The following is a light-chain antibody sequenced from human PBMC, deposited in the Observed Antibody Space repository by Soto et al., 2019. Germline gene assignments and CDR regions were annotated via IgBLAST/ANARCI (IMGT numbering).Light chain of an antibody. CDR3: HQYGSSPQT. Sequence: EIVMTQSPATLSVSPGERATLSCRASQSVSSNLAWYQQKPGQAPRLLIYGASTRATGIPARFSGSGSGTEFTLTISSLQSEDFAVYYCHQYGSSPQTFGQGTKVDI. J-gene: IGKJ1*01. CDR2: GAS. CDR1: QSVSSN. V-gene: IGKV3-15*01.